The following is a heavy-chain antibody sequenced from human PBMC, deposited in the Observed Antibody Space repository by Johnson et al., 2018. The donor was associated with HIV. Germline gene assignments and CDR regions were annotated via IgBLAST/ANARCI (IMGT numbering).Heavy chain of an antibody. Sequence: EKLVESGGGLVQPGGSLRLSCAASGFTFSSYDMHWVRQATGKGLEWVSAIGTAGDTYYPGSVKGRFTISRENAKNSLYLQMNSLRAEDTAVYYCVNGAFKTWIQLWVRRGTFDIWGQGTMVTVSS. CDR2: IGTAGDT. CDR3: VNGAFKTWIQLWVRRGTFDI. D-gene: IGHD5-18*01. J-gene: IGHJ3*02. CDR1: GFTFSSYD. V-gene: IGHV3-13*01.